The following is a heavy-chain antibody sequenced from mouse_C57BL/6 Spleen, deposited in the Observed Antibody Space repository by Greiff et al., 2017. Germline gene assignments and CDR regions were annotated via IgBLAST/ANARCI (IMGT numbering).Heavy chain of an antibody. CDR3: ARGVVAAYYFDY. CDR2: IYPGDGDT. J-gene: IGHJ2*01. CDR1: GYAFSSSW. Sequence: VQLQQSGPELVKPGASVKISCKASGYAFSSSWMNWVKQRPGKGLEWIGRIYPGDGDTNYNGKFKGKATLTADKFSSTAYMQLSSLTSEDSAVYFCARGVVAAYYFDYWGQGTTLTVSS. D-gene: IGHD1-1*01. V-gene: IGHV1-82*01.